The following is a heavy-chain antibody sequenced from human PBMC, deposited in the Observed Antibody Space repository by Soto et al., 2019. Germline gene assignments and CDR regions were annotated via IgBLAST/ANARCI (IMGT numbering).Heavy chain of an antibody. CDR1: GGSISSSDYY. CDR2: IYYSGST. J-gene: IGHJ5*02. V-gene: IGHV4-30-4*01. Sequence: SSETLSLTCTVSGGSISSSDYYWSWIRQPPGKGLEWIGYIYYSGSTYYNPSLKSRVTISVDTSKNQFSLKQSSVTAADTAVYYCATMVRGVIITRSWFDPWGQGTLVTVSS. CDR3: ATMVRGVIITRSWFDP. D-gene: IGHD3-10*01.